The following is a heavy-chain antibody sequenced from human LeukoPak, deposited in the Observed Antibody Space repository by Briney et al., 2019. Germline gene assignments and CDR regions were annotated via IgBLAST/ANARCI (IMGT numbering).Heavy chain of an antibody. Sequence: GGSLRLSCAASGFTFSSYGMHWVRQAPGKGLEWVAVISYDGSNKYYADSVKGRFTISRDNSKNTLYLQMNSLRAEDTAVYYCAKGPRGVVVTAIPWYFDLWGRGTLVTVSS. CDR2: ISYDGSNK. J-gene: IGHJ2*01. D-gene: IGHD2-21*02. V-gene: IGHV3-30*18. CDR3: AKGPRGVVVTAIPWYFDL. CDR1: GFTFSSYG.